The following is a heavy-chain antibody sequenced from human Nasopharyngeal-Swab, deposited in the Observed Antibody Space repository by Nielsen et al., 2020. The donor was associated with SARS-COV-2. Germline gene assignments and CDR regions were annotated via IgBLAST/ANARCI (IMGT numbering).Heavy chain of an antibody. CDR2: ISSSGSTI. CDR1: GFTFSDYY. J-gene: IGHJ4*02. V-gene: IGHV3-11*04. CDR3: ARISPSYYYDSSGADY. D-gene: IGHD3-22*01. Sequence: GESLKISCAASGFTFSDYYMSWIRQAPGKGLEWVSYISSSGSTIHYADSVKGRFTISRDNAKNSLFLQMSSLRAEDTAVYYCARISPSYYYDSSGADYWGQGTLVTVSS.